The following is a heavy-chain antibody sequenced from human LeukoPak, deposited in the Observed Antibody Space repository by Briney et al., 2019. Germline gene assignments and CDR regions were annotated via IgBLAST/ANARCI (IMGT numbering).Heavy chain of an antibody. CDR2: IYTSGST. Sequence: SETLSLTCTVSGGSRSSYYWSWIRQPPGKGLEWIGYIYTSGSTNYNPSLKSRVTTSVDTSKNQFSLKLSSVTAADTAVYYCASYTRADYTKGGHGWFDPWGQGTLVTVSS. V-gene: IGHV4-4*09. D-gene: IGHD2-2*02. CDR3: ASYTRADYTKGGHGWFDP. CDR1: GGSRSSYY. J-gene: IGHJ5*02.